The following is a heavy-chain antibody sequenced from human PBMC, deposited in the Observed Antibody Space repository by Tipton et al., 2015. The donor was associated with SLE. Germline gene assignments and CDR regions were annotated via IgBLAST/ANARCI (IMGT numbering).Heavy chain of an antibody. CDR2: IYYSGST. D-gene: IGHD6-6*01. J-gene: IGHJ4*02. V-gene: IGHV4-59*12. Sequence: TLSLTCTVSGGSISSYYWSWIRQPPGKGLEWIGYIYYSGSTYYNPSLKSRVTISTDTSKNQFSLKLSSVTAADTAVYYCAREGGSSSGIDYWGQGTLVTVSS. CDR1: GGSISSYY. CDR3: AREGGSSSGIDY.